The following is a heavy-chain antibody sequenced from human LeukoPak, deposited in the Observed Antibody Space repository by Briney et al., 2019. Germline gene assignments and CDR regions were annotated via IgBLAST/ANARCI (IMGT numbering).Heavy chain of an antibody. D-gene: IGHD5-12*01. CDR3: ARDVSGYDQGYYYGMDV. CDR1: GYTFTSYY. CDR2: INPSGGST. J-gene: IGHJ6*02. Sequence: GESLKISCKGSGYTFTSYYMHWVRQAPGQGLEWMGIINPSGGSTSYAQKFQGRVTMTRDTSTSTVYMELSSLRSEDTAVYYCARDVSGYDQGYYYGMDVWGQGTTVTVSS. V-gene: IGHV1-46*01.